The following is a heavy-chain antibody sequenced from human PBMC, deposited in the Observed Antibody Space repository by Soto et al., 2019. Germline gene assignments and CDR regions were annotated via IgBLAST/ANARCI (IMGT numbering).Heavy chain of an antibody. CDR2: IIPIFGTA. V-gene: IGHV1-69*01. J-gene: IGHJ5*01. CDR1: GGTFSSYA. CDR3: ARGNYYGSGSYNWCDS. Sequence: QVQLVQSGAEVKKPGSSAKVSCKASGGTFSSYAISWVRQAPGQGLEWMGGIIPIFGTANYAQKFQGRVTITADESTSTAYMELSSLRSEDTAVYYCARGNYYGSGSYNWCDSWGQGTLVTVSS. D-gene: IGHD3-10*01.